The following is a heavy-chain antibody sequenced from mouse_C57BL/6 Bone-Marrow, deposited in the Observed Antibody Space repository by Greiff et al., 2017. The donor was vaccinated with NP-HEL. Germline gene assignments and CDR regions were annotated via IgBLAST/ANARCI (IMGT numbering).Heavy chain of an antibody. D-gene: IGHD2-3*01. V-gene: IGHV1-59*01. Sequence: QVHVKQPGAELVRPGTSVKLSCKASGYTFTSYWMHWVKQRPGQGLEWIGVIDPSDSYTNYNQKFKGKATLPVDTSSSTAYMQLSSLTSEDSAVYYCARWLLRRGGWFAYWGQGTLVTVSA. CDR2: IDPSDSYT. J-gene: IGHJ3*01. CDR1: GYTFTSYW. CDR3: ARWLLRRGGWFAY.